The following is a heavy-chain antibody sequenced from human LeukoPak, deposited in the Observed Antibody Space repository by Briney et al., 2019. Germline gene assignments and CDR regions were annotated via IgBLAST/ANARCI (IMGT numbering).Heavy chain of an antibody. CDR1: GGSISSGGYY. J-gene: IGHJ6*03. CDR3: ARVQYSSYQTYYYYYYMDV. D-gene: IGHD6-6*01. V-gene: IGHV4-30-2*01. CDR2: IYHSGST. Sequence: SETLSLTCTVSGGSISSGGYYWSWIRQPPGKGLEWIGYIYHSGSTYYNPSLKSRVTISVDRSKNQFSLKLSSVTAADTAVYYCARVQYSSYQTYYYYYYMDVWGKGTTVTVSS.